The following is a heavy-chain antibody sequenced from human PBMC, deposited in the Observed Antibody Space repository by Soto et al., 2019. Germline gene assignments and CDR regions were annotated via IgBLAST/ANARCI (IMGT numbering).Heavy chain of an antibody. D-gene: IGHD3-22*01. CDR2: IYHSGST. CDR3: ARDGVYYDSGDAFDI. J-gene: IGHJ3*02. Sequence: QVQLQESGPGLVKPSGTLSLTCAVSGGSISSSNWWSWVCQPPGKGLEWIGEIYHSGSTNYNPSLKSRVTISVDKSKNQFSLKLSSVTAADTAVYYCARDGVYYDSGDAFDIWGQGTMVTVSS. V-gene: IGHV4-4*02. CDR1: GGSISSSNW.